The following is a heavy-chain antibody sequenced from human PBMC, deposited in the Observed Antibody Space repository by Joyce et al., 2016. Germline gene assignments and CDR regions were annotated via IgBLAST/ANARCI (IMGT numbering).Heavy chain of an antibody. CDR1: GDSIGTYY. V-gene: IGHV4-59*01. CDR2: IFYTEST. D-gene: IGHD6-13*01. CDR3: ARVGSSWSFGY. Sequence: QVQLRESGPGLVKPSETLSLTCTVSGDSIGTYYWNWIRQPPGKGLEWIGYIFYTESTNYNPSLKSRVTMSVDMSKNQFSLNLNSVTAADTAVYYCARVGSSWSFGYWGQGTLVTVSS. J-gene: IGHJ4*02.